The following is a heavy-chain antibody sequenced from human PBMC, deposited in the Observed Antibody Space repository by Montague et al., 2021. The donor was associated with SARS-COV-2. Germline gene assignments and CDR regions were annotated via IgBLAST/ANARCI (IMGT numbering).Heavy chain of an antibody. CDR2: IWYDGSNK. V-gene: IGHV3-33*01. D-gene: IGHD1-26*01. CDR1: GFTFSSYG. Sequence: SLRLSCAASGFTFSSYGMHWVRQAPGKGLEWVAVIWYDGSNKYYADSVKGRFTISRDNSKNTLYLQMNSLRAEDTAVYYCARDTMRGSYYADAFDIRGQGTMVTVSS. J-gene: IGHJ3*02. CDR3: ARDTMRGSYYADAFDI.